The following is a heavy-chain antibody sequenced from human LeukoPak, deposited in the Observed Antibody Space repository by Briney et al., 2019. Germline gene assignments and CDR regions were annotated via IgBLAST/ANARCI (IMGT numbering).Heavy chain of an antibody. Sequence: SETLSLTCTVSGGSIGSYYWSWIRQPAGKGLEWIGRIYTSGSTNYNPSLKSRVTMSVETSKNQFSLKLSSVTAADTAVYYCARGSQYDSSGYYPNWFDPWGQGTLVTVSS. CDR3: ARGSQYDSSGYYPNWFDP. CDR1: GGSIGSYY. J-gene: IGHJ5*02. V-gene: IGHV4-4*07. CDR2: IYTSGST. D-gene: IGHD3-22*01.